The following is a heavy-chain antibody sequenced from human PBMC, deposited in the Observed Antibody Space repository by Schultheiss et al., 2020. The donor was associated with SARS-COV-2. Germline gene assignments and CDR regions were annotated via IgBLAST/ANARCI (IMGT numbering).Heavy chain of an antibody. CDR3: ARNSRDYYYMDV. J-gene: IGHJ6*03. V-gene: IGHV3-19*01. CDR2: VSWNGSRT. Sequence: GGSLRLSCAASGFTFSSYGMHWVRQAPGKGLEWVSGVSWNGSRTHYADSVKGRFTISRDNSKNTLYLQMNSLRAEDTAVYYCARNSRDYYYMDVWGKGTTVTVSS. CDR1: GFTFSSYG.